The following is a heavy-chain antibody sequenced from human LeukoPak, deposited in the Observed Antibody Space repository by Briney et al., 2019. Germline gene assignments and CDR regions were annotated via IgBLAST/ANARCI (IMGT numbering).Heavy chain of an antibody. Sequence: GGSLRLSCAASGFTFSSYSMNWVRQAPGKGLEWVSSISSGSTYIYYADSMKGRLTISRDNAKNSLYLQMNSLRAEDTAVYYCARGASDYGGNPGRYGMDVWGQGTTVTVSS. CDR1: GFTFSSYS. D-gene: IGHD4-23*01. J-gene: IGHJ6*02. CDR2: ISSGSTYI. CDR3: ARGASDYGGNPGRYGMDV. V-gene: IGHV3-21*01.